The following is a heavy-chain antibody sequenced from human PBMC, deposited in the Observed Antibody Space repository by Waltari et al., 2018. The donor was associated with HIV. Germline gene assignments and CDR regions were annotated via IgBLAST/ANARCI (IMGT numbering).Heavy chain of an antibody. Sequence: QVQLVQSGAEVKKPGSSVKVSCKASGGTFSSYAISWVRQAPGQGLEWMGGILPIFGTANYAQKFQGRVKITADESTSTAYMELSSLRSEDTSVYYCATYSTGNVVGAYYYGMDVWGQGTTVTVSS. CDR2: ILPIFGTA. J-gene: IGHJ6*02. V-gene: IGHV1-69*12. CDR1: GGTFSSYA. CDR3: ATYSTGNVVGAYYYGMDV. D-gene: IGHD2-15*01.